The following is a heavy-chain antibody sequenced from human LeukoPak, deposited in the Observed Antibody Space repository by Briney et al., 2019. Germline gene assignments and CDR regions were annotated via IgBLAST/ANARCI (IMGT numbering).Heavy chain of an antibody. J-gene: IGHJ4*02. CDR3: AKDRGYSYGISEY. CDR1: GFAFGRYA. V-gene: IGHV3-30-3*02. D-gene: IGHD5-18*01. CDR2: ISYDGSNK. Sequence: GGSLRLSCAASGFAFGRYAMHWVRQPPGKGLEWVAVISYDGSNKYYADSVKGRFTISRDNSKNTLYLQMNSLRAEDTAVYYCAKDRGYSYGISEYWGQGTLVTVSS.